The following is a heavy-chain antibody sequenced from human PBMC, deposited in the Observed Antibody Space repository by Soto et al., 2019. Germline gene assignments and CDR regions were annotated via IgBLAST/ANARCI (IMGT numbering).Heavy chain of an antibody. CDR3: ARAGYCSGGSCYSIGYYYYGMDV. J-gene: IGHJ6*02. CDR1: GGTFSSYA. Sequence: SVKVSCKASGGTFSSYAISWVRQAPGQGLEWVGGIIPIFGTANYAQKFQGRVTITADESTSTAYMELSSLRSEDTAVYYCARAGYCSGGSCYSIGYYYYGMDVWGQGTTVTVSS. D-gene: IGHD2-15*01. V-gene: IGHV1-69*13. CDR2: IIPIFGTA.